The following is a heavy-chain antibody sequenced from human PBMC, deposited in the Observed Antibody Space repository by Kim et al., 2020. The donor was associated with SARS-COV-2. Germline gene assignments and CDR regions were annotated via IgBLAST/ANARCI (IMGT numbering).Heavy chain of an antibody. V-gene: IGHV1-69*13. Sequence: SVKVSCKASGGTFSSYAISWVRQAPGQGLEWMGGIIPIFGTANYAQKFQGRVTITADESTSTAYMELSSLRSEDTAVYYCVYSSEDYGDYGRYYYGMDVWGQGTTVTVSS. CDR3: VYSSEDYGDYGRYYYGMDV. D-gene: IGHD4-17*01. J-gene: IGHJ6*02. CDR2: IIPIFGTA. CDR1: GGTFSSYA.